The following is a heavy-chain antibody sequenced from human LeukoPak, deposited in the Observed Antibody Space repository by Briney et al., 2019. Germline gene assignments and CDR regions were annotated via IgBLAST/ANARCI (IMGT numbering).Heavy chain of an antibody. V-gene: IGHV3-23*01. J-gene: IGHJ4*02. D-gene: IGHD3-10*01. CDR3: AKDLTITMVRGVPDLR. Sequence: GGSLRLSCAASGFSFSSYAMTWVRQAPGKGLEWVSTVSGNGGTTFYADSVKGRFTISRDNSKNTMYLQMNSLRAEDTAIYYCAKDLTITMVRGVPDLRWGQGTLVTVSS. CDR2: VSGNGGTT. CDR1: GFSFSSYA.